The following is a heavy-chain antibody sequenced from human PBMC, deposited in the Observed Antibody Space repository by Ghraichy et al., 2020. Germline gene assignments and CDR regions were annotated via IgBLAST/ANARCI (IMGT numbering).Heavy chain of an antibody. V-gene: IGHV4-59*08. J-gene: IGHJ4*02. CDR3: ARLSIAAAEIFDY. D-gene: IGHD6-13*01. CDR1: GGSISSYY. Sequence: SETLSLTCTVSGGSISSYYWSWIRQPPGKGLEWIGYIYYSGSTNYNPSLKSRVTISVDTSKNQFSLKLSSVTAADTAVYYCARLSIAAAEIFDYWGQGTLVTVSS. CDR2: IYYSGST.